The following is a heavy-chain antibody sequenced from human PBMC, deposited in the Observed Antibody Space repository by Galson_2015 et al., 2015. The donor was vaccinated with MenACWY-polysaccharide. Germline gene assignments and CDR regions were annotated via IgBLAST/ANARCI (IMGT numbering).Heavy chain of an antibody. Sequence: SLSLACEASGFTFTNYALNWVRQAPGEGDEWVSSIGGSGTTYYADSVRGRLTIPRVSSKTMVYLKKNRLRAEDTAIYSCAKANSGGICTSGWACWFDPWGQGSLVIVSS. CDR1: GFTFTNYA. CDR3: AKANSGGICTSGWACWFDP. D-gene: IGHD2-15*01. J-gene: IGHJ5*02. V-gene: IGHV3-23*01. CDR2: IGGSGTT.